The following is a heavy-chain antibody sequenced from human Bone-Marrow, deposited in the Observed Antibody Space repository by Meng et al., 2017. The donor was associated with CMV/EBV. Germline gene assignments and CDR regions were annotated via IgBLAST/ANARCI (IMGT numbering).Heavy chain of an antibody. D-gene: IGHD3-10*02. CDR1: GGSVSSGSYY. V-gene: IGHV4-61*01. J-gene: IGHJ5*01. CDR3: AGLLPSGKYVHHWFDP. Sequence: SETLSLTCTVSGGSVSSGSYYWSWIRQPPGKGLEWVGYVSYDGTTSYNPALKSRVTMSLDSSKSQFSLKLASVTAADTALYYCAGLLPSGKYVHHWFDPWGQGTLVTAPQ. CDR2: VSYDGTT.